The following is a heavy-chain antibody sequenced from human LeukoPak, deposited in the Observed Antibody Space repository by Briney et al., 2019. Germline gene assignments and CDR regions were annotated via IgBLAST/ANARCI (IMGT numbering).Heavy chain of an antibody. D-gene: IGHD6-13*01. CDR2: ISSDGNNK. Sequence: PGGSLRLSCAASGFTLSTFGNHWVRQAPGKGLEWVASISSDGNNKYYVGSVEGRFTISRDNAKNSVYLQMNSLRAEDTAVYYCARASSSWYGGFDYWGQGTLVTVSS. CDR1: GFTLSTFG. J-gene: IGHJ4*02. CDR3: ARASSSWYGGFDY. V-gene: IGHV3-30*03.